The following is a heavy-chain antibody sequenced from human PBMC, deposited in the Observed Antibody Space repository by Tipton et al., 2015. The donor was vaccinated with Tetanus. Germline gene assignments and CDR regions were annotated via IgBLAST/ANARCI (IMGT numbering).Heavy chain of an antibody. J-gene: IGHJ3*02. D-gene: IGHD2-21*01. Sequence: QLVQSGAEVKKPGESLNISCQASGYTFTDNWIGWVRQRPGKGLEWMGVIYPGDSHVQFSPSFQRRVTFSVGKSINTAYLQWNSLGASDAAMYFCAEGDSFHIWGQGTMVIVSS. CDR3: AEGDSFHI. CDR1: GYTFTDNW. CDR2: IYPGDSHV. V-gene: IGHV5-51*01.